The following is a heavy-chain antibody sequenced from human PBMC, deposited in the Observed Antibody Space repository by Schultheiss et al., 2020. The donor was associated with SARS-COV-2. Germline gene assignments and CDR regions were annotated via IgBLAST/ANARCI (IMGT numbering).Heavy chain of an antibody. V-gene: IGHV4-34*09. CDR2: INHSGST. CDR1: GGSISSYY. Sequence: SETLSLTCTVSGGSISSYYWSWIRQPPGKGLEWIGEINHSGSTYYNPSLKSRVTISVDTSKNQFSLKLSSVTAADTAVYYCARVDQGRFDYWGQGTLVTVSS. D-gene: IGHD2-15*01. J-gene: IGHJ4*02. CDR3: ARVDQGRFDY.